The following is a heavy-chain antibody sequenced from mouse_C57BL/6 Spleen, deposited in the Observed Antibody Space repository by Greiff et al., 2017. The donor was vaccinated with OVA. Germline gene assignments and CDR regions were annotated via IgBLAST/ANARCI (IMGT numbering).Heavy chain of an antibody. J-gene: IGHJ4*01. D-gene: IGHD1-1*01. Sequence: VQLQQSGAELARPGASVKLSCKASGYTFTSYGISWVKQRTGQGLEWIGEIYPRSGNTYYNEKFKGKATLTADKSSSTASMELRSLTSEDSAVDFCARYYYGSHSYAMDYWGQGTSVTVSS. CDR2: IYPRSGNT. CDR1: GYTFTSYG. CDR3: ARYYYGSHSYAMDY. V-gene: IGHV1-81*01.